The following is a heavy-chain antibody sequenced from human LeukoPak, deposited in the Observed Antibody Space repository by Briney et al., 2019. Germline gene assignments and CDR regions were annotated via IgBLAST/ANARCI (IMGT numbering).Heavy chain of an antibody. Sequence: PGGSLKLSCAASGFTFSSYAISWVRQAPGKGLEWVANIKQDGSEKYYVDSVKGRFTISRDNAKNSLYLQMNSLRAEDTAVYYCARDGSTLAHHSFITMVRGVKNYGMDVWGQGTTVTVSS. J-gene: IGHJ6*02. V-gene: IGHV3-7*01. CDR2: IKQDGSEK. D-gene: IGHD3-10*01. CDR1: GFTFSSYA. CDR3: ARDGSTLAHHSFITMVRGVKNYGMDV.